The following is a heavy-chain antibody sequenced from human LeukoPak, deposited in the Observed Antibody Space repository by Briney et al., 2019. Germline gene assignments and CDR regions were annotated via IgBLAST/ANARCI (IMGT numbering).Heavy chain of an antibody. D-gene: IGHD7-27*01. V-gene: IGHV4-4*07. CDR2: IYTSGSI. CDR3: ARGYNGGSPTRNFYYLDG. CDR1: GGSISSYY. J-gene: IGHJ6*03. Sequence: SETLSLTCTVSGGSISSYYWSWIRQPAGKGLGWSGRIYTSGSINYNPSLKSRATISVDKSKNEFSLKLRSVTAADTAVYYCARGYNGGSPTRNFYYLDGWGKGTTVTVSS.